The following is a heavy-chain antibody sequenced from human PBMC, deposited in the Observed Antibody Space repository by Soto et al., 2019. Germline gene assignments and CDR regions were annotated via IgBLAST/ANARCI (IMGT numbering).Heavy chain of an antibody. CDR1: GFTFSSYA. CDR2: ISSSGDST. CDR3: AKTVPGTKY. Sequence: GGSLRLSCAASGFTFSSYAMSWVRQAPGKGLEWVSGISSSGDSTYYADSVKGRFTISRDNSKNTLYLQMNSLGAEDTAVYYCAKTVPGTKYWGQGTLVTVYS. V-gene: IGHV3-23*01. D-gene: IGHD6-19*01. J-gene: IGHJ4*02.